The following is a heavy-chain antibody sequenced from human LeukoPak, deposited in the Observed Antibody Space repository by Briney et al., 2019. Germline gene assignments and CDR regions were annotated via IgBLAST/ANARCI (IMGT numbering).Heavy chain of an antibody. CDR2: ISWKSGSI. CDR1: GFTFDDYA. Sequence: GGSLRLSCVVSGFTFDDYAMYWVRQAPGKGLEWVSGISWKSGSIGYADSVKGRFTISRDDAKNSLYLEMKSLRTEDTALYYCMKGGAVAGTFEFWGQGTLVTVSS. V-gene: IGHV3-9*01. D-gene: IGHD6-19*01. J-gene: IGHJ4*02. CDR3: MKGGAVAGTFEF.